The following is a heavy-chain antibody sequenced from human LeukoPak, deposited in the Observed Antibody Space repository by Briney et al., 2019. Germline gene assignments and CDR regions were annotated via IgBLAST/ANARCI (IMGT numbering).Heavy chain of an antibody. CDR2: ISAYNGNT. CDR3: ARDPRYCSGGSCYLAY. D-gene: IGHD2-15*01. Sequence: ASVKVSCKASGYTFTSYGISWVRQAPGQGLEWMGWISAYNGNTNYAQKLQGRVTMTTDTSTSTAYMELTSLRSDDTAVYYCARDPRYCSGGSCYLAYWGQGTLVTVSS. V-gene: IGHV1-18*01. CDR1: GYTFTSYG. J-gene: IGHJ4*02.